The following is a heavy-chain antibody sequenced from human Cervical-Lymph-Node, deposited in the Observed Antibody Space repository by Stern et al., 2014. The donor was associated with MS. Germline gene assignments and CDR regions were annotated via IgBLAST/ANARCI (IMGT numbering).Heavy chain of an antibody. D-gene: IGHD1-26*01. V-gene: IGHV3-30*04. CDR1: GFVFRRYA. CDR3: AKGGSGSYLD. J-gene: IGHJ4*02. Sequence: QVQLVESGGGVVQPGRSLRLSCAASGFVFRRYALHWVRQAPGKGLEWVALISYDGRDKYYTDSVKGRFTVSRDNSNNTVDLEMNSLRLEDTAVYYCAKGGSGSYLDWGQGSLVTVSS. CDR2: ISYDGRDK.